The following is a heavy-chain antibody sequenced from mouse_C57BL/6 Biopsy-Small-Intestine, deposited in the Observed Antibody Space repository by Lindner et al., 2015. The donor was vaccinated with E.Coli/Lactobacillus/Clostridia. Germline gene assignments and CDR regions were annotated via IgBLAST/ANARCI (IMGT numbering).Heavy chain of an antibody. Sequence: VQLQESGAELVRPGTSVKMSCKASGYTFTNYWIGWAKQRPGHGLEWIGDIYPGGGYTNYNEKFKGKATLTADKSSSTAYMQFSSLTSEDSAIYYCARGGTTVVDAMDYWGQGTSATVSS. CDR1: GYTFTNYW. CDR3: ARGGTTVVDAMDY. J-gene: IGHJ4*01. V-gene: IGHV1-63*01. D-gene: IGHD1-1*01. CDR2: IYPGGGYT.